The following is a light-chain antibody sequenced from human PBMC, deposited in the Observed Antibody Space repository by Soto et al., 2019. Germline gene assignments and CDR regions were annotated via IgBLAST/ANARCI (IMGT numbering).Light chain of an antibody. CDR1: SSDVGGYNY. Sequence: QSALTQPASVSGSPGQSITISCTGTSSDVGGYNYVSWYQHHPGKAPKLMIYDVSNRPSGVSNRFSGSKSGNTASLTISGLQAEDEADYYCSSYTSSSTPFFGGGTKLTVL. CDR2: DVS. J-gene: IGLJ2*01. V-gene: IGLV2-14*03. CDR3: SSYTSSSTPF.